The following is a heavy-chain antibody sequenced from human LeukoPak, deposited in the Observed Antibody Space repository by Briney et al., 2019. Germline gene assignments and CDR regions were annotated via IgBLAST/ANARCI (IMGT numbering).Heavy chain of an antibody. V-gene: IGHV3-21*01. CDR2: ISRSSTYI. D-gene: IGHD2-2*01. CDR1: RFTFSPYS. J-gene: IGHJ2*01. CDR3: APSHVVAEGSRTFWYFDF. Sequence: GGSLRLSCAASRFTFSPYSMSWVRQAPGKGLEWVSSISRSSTYIYYADSVKGRFTISRDNAQNSLYLQMNSLRAEDTAVYYCAPSHVVAEGSRTFWYFDFWGRGSLVTVSS.